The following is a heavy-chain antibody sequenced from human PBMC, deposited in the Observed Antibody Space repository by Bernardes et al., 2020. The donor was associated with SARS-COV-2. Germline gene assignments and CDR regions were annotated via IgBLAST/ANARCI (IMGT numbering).Heavy chain of an antibody. J-gene: IGHJ4*02. V-gene: IGHV3-9*01. CDR1: GFTFDDYA. CDR2: ISWNSGSI. Sequence: GGSLRLSCAASGFTFDDYAMLWVRQAPGKGLEWVSGISWNSGSIGYADSVKGRFTISRDNAKNSLYLQMNSLRAEDTALYYCAKDYYGSGSYYFDYWGQGTLVTVSS. CDR3: AKDYYGSGSYYFDY. D-gene: IGHD3-10*01.